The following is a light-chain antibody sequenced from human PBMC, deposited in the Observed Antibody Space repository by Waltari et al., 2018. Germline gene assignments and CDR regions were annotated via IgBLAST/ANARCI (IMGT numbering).Light chain of an antibody. CDR3: QQRSNWPGT. CDR1: QSVSSY. Sequence: QSPATLSLSPGERATLSCRASQSVSSYLAWYQQKPGQAPRLLIYDASNRATGIPARFSGSGSGTDFTLTISSLEPEDFAVYYCQQRSNWPGTFGQGTKLEIK. J-gene: IGKJ2*01. V-gene: IGKV3-11*01. CDR2: DAS.